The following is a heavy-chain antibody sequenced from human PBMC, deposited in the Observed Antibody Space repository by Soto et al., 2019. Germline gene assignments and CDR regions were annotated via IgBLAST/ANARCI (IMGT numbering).Heavy chain of an antibody. CDR3: ARGWGSLDY. J-gene: IGHJ4*02. CDR2: ISYDGSNK. Sequence: QVQLVESGGGVVQPGRSLRLSCAASGFTFSSYAMHWVRQAPGKGLEWVAVISYDGSNKYYADSVKGRFTISRDNSKNPLYLQMNSLRAEDTAVYYCARGWGSLDYWGQGTLVTVSS. D-gene: IGHD3-16*01. V-gene: IGHV3-30-3*01. CDR1: GFTFSSYA.